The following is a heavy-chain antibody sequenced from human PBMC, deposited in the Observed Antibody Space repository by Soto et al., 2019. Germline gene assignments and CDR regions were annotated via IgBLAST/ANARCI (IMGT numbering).Heavy chain of an antibody. Sequence: EAQLVESGGGLVQPEGSLRLSCAASGFAFTTYRMGWVRQAPGRGLECLANIAQDGSQTYYVDSVKGRFTISRDNAKNSRYLKMNSLRAEYTAVYYCATMRRGSSDVYWGLGTLVTVSS. CDR1: GFAFTTYR. D-gene: IGHD2-2*01. CDR2: IAQDGSQT. CDR3: ATMRRGSSDVY. J-gene: IGHJ4*02. V-gene: IGHV3-7*01.